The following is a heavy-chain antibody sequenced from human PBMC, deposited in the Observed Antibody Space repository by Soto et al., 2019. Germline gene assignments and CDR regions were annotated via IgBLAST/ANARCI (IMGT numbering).Heavy chain of an antibody. CDR2: IYYSGST. J-gene: IGHJ6*02. V-gene: IGHV4-30-4*02. D-gene: IGHD3-16*01. CDR3: ARGDDYVIYGMDV. CDR1: GGSISSGDYY. Sequence: PSDTLSLTCTVSGGSISSGDYYWSWIRQPPGKGLEWIGYIYYSGSTYYNPSLKSRVTISVDTSKNQFSLKLSSVTAADTAVYYCARGDDYVIYGMDVWGQGTTVTVSS.